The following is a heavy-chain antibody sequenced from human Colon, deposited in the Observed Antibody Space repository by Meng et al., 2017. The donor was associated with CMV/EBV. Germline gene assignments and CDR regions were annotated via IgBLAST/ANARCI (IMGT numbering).Heavy chain of an antibody. V-gene: IGHV3-30*19. Sequence: GESLKISCAASGFTFRNFGMNWVRQAPGKGLEWVAVISYDGSNKYYADSVKGRFTISRDNSKNTLYLQMNSLRAEDTAVYYCARQASGSYYEGLGYWGQGTLVTVSS. D-gene: IGHD1-26*01. CDR3: ARQASGSYYEGLGY. CDR1: GFTFRNFG. J-gene: IGHJ4*02. CDR2: ISYDGSNK.